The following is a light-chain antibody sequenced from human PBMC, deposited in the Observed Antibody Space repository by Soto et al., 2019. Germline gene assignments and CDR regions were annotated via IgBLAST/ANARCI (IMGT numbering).Light chain of an antibody. V-gene: IGLV2-14*03. CDR2: DVR. Sequence: QSALTQPASVSGSPGESITISCPGTSVTVGAINYVPWYQQHPGKAPKLLIYDVRNRPSGVSNRFSGSKSGNTASLTISGLQAEDEADYYCSSYTSTNSLFGGGTKLTVL. CDR3: SSYTSTNSL. J-gene: IGLJ2*01. CDR1: SVTVGAINY.